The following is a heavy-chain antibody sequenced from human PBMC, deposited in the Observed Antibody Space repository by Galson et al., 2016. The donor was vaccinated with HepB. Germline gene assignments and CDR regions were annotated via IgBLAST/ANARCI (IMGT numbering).Heavy chain of an antibody. CDR3: AQLWFYLQH. CDR2: IYYGGST. D-gene: IGHD5-18*01. Sequence: SETLSLTCTVSGGPVDTSSYYWGWIRQPPGKGLEWIGIIYYGGSTHYNPSLKSRVTISVDTSKNQFSLKLTSVTAADTAVYYCAQLWFYLQHWGQGTLVTVSS. V-gene: IGHV4-39*01. J-gene: IGHJ1*01. CDR1: GGPVDTSSYY.